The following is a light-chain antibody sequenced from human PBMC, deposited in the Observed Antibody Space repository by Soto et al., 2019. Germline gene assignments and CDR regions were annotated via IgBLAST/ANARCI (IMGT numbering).Light chain of an antibody. CDR3: QQSYNTPLT. CDR2: DAS. Sequence: IDVTQSPASLAASLGDRVTITCRASQTIGTYVNWYRQKSGAAPELLIYDASTLQSGVPSRFRGGASGTDFTLTISSLQLDDFATYYCQQSYNTPLTFGQGTRWIS. CDR1: QTIGTY. J-gene: IGKJ1*01. V-gene: IGKV1-39*01.